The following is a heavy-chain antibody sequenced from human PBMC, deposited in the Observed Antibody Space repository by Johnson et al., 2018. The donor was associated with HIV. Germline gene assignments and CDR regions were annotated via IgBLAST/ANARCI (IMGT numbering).Heavy chain of an antibody. D-gene: IGHD6-19*01. CDR1: GFTFDDCA. CDR3: TTARNRLWSSSGWAGFWAFDI. J-gene: IGHJ3*02. CDR2: ISWDGGST. Sequence: VQLVESGGGLVQPGGSLRLSCAASGFTFDDCAMHWVRQAPGKGLEWVSLISWDGGSTSYADYAAPVKGRFTIPRDDSKNTLYLQMNSLKTEDTSVYYCTTARNRLWSSSGWAGFWAFDIWGQGTMVTVSS. V-gene: IGHV3-43*01.